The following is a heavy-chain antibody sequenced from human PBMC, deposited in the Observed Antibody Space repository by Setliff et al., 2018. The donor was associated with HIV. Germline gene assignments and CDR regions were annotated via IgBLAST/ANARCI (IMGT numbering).Heavy chain of an antibody. CDR1: GFNFTDAW. CDR2: IRSKTDGATA. D-gene: IGHD2-21*01. Sequence: GGSLRLSCAASGFNFTDAWMNWVRQIPGKGLEWVGRIRSKTDGATADHVAAVKGRFTISRDDSKSTAYLQLSSLKVDDTAMYFCAASADGDCATTSCTNWFDPWGQGTLVTVSS. CDR3: AASADGDCATTSCTNWFDP. V-gene: IGHV3-15*01. J-gene: IGHJ5*02.